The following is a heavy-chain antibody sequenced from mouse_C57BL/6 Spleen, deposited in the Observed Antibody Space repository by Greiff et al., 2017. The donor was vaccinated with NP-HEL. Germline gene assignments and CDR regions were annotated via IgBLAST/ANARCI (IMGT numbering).Heavy chain of an antibody. CDR2: ILPGSGST. CDR1: GYTFTGYW. J-gene: IGHJ3*01. Sequence: VKLMESGAELMKPGASVKLSCKATGYTFTGYWIEWVKQRPGHGLEWIGEILPGSGSTNYNEKFKGKATFTADTSSNTAYMQLSSLTTEDSAIYYCARGRYYYGSSYDWFAYWGQGTLVTVSA. V-gene: IGHV1-9*01. CDR3: ARGRYYYGSSYDWFAY. D-gene: IGHD1-1*01.